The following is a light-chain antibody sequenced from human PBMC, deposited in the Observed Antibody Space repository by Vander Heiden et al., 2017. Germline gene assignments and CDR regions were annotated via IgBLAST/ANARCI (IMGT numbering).Light chain of an antibody. J-gene: IGKJ1*01. CDR1: QSINTY. CDR2: KAS. V-gene: IGKV1-5*03. Sequence: DIQMTQFPSTLSASVGDRVTITCRASQSINTYLSWYQQKPGTAPNLLIYKASILESGVPSRFSGSGSGTEFTLTISSLQPDDFATYYCQQYNSFTWTFGQRTKVEIK. CDR3: QQYNSFTWT.